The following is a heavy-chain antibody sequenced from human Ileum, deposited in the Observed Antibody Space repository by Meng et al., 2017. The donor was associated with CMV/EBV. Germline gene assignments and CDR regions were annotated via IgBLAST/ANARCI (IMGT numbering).Heavy chain of an antibody. CDR2: ISYSGST. V-gene: IGHV4-30-4*08. CDR3: ARAVAGWYFDL. D-gene: IGHD3-10*01. Sequence: ARLQESGPGLVNPSPPPSLTCTVSGGSISSGEYWWSWIRQPPGMGLEWIGYISYSGSTYYNPSLRSRVTVSVDTSNNQFSLDLRSGTAADTAVYYCARAVAGWYFDLWGRGTLVTVSS. J-gene: IGHJ2*01. CDR1: GGSISSGEYW.